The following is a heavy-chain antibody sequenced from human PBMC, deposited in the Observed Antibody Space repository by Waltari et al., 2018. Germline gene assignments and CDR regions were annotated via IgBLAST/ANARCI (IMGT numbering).Heavy chain of an antibody. CDR3: ATNPSLYYYDSSGYRFDY. CDR2: IIPIFGTA. D-gene: IGHD3-22*01. V-gene: IGHV1-69*01. J-gene: IGHJ4*02. CDR1: GGTFSSYA. Sequence: QVQLVQSGAEVKKPGSSVKVSCKASGGTFSSYAISWVRPATGHGLEWMGGIIPIFGTANYAQKFQGRVTITADESTSTAYMELSSLRSEDTAVYYCATNPSLYYYDSSGYRFDYWGQGTLVTVSS.